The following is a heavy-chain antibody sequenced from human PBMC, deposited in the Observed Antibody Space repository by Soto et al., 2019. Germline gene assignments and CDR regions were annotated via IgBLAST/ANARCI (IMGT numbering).Heavy chain of an antibody. D-gene: IGHD1-1*01. CDR1: GFTSRSYG. V-gene: IGHV3-30*18. J-gene: IGHJ6*02. CDR3: AKEFGWELQLSHPYYNSGMDV. CDR2: MSFDGSNK. Sequence: PGGSLRLSCAASGFTSRSYGMHWVRQAPGKGLEWVALMSFDGSNKYYADSVRGRFTISSDNSKGTLYLQMDILRPEDTAVYYCAKEFGWELQLSHPYYNSGMDVWGQGTTVTVSS.